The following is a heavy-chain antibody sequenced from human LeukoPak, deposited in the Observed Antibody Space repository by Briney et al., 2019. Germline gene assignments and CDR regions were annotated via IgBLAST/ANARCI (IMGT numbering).Heavy chain of an antibody. CDR1: GGSFGGYY. CDR3: ARGLGGGYYFDY. Sequence: SETLSLTCAVYGGSFGGYYWSWIRQPPGKGLEWIGEINHSGSTNYNPSLKSRVTISVDTSKNQFSLKLSSVTAADTAVYYCARGLGGGYYFDYWGQGTLVTVSS. V-gene: IGHV4-34*01. CDR2: INHSGST. D-gene: IGHD4-23*01. J-gene: IGHJ4*02.